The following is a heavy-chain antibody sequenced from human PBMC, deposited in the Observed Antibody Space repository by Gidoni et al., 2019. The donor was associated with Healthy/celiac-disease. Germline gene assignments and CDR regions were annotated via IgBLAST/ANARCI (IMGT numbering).Heavy chain of an antibody. CDR3: ARGGATQVVVVGSNWFDP. CDR2: INHSGST. D-gene: IGHD2-2*01. CDR1: GGSFSGYY. V-gene: IGHV4-34*01. Sequence: QVQLQQWGAGLLKPSETLSLTCAVYGGSFSGYYWSWIRKPPGKGLEWIGEINHSGSTNYNPSLKSRVTISVDTSKNQFSLKLSSVTAADTAVYYCARGGATQVVVVGSNWFDPWGQGTLVTVSS. J-gene: IGHJ5*02.